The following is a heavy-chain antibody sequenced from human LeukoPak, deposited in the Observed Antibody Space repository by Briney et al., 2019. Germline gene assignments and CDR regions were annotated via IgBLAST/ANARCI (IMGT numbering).Heavy chain of an antibody. CDR2: IKQDGSKK. CDR1: GLPFSSYW. Sequence: GGSLRLSCVASGLPFSSYWMTWVRQAPGKGLEWVANIKQDGSKKSYVDSVKGRFTISRENAKNSLYLQMNSLRAEDTAIYYCTRVGYIDEGIDYWGQGTLVTVSS. J-gene: IGHJ4*02. CDR3: TRVGYIDEGIDY. D-gene: IGHD5-24*01. V-gene: IGHV3-7*04.